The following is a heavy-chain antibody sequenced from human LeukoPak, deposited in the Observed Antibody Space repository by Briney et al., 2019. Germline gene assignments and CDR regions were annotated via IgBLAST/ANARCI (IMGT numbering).Heavy chain of an antibody. Sequence: ASVKVSCKASGYTFTSYGISWVRQAPGQGLEWMGWISAYNGNTNYAQKLQGRVTMTTDTSTSTAYMELRSLRSDDTAVYYCARDIRGEWYYYYYMDVWGKGTTVTISS. V-gene: IGHV1-18*01. D-gene: IGHD3-10*01. CDR1: GYTFTSYG. CDR2: ISAYNGNT. J-gene: IGHJ6*03. CDR3: ARDIRGEWYYYYYMDV.